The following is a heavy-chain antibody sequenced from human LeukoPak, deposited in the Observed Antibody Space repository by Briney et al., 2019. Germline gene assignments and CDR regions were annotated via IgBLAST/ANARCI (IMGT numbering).Heavy chain of an antibody. Sequence: SETLSLTCTVSGGSISSYYWSWILQPPGKGLEWIGYIYYSGSTNYNPSLKSRVTITVDTSNNQFSLKLSSVNAADTAVYYCARNVQNDYDFWSGYYPHPDAFDIWGQGTMVTVSS. D-gene: IGHD3-3*01. V-gene: IGHV4-59*01. CDR2: IYYSGST. CDR1: GGSISSYY. CDR3: ARNVQNDYDFWSGYYPHPDAFDI. J-gene: IGHJ3*02.